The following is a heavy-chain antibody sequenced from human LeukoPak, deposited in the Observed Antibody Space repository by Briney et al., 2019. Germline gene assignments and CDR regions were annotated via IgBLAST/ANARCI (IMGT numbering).Heavy chain of an antibody. CDR1: GFTVSSNY. CDR2: IYSGGST. D-gene: IGHD3-10*01. Sequence: PGGSLRLSCAASGFTVSSNYMSWVRQAPGKGLEWVSVIYSGGSTYYADSVKGRFTISRDNSKNTLYLQMNSLRAEDTAVYYCARDLIWFGELGNFDYWGQGTLVTVSS. J-gene: IGHJ4*02. CDR3: ARDLIWFGELGNFDY. V-gene: IGHV3-66*01.